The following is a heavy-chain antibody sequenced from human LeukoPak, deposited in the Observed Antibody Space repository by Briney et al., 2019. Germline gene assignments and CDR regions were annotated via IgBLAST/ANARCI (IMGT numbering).Heavy chain of an antibody. D-gene: IGHD7-27*01. V-gene: IGHV3-7*01. J-gene: IGHJ4*02. CDR3: ARHVGISF. Sequence: GGSLRLSCTASGFTFSGAWMTWVRQDPGKGLEWVANIREDGTEKNYVDSVKGRFTISRDNAKNSLFLQMSNLRDDDTAIYYCARHVGISFWGQGTLVTVSS. CDR2: IREDGTEK. CDR1: GFTFSGAW.